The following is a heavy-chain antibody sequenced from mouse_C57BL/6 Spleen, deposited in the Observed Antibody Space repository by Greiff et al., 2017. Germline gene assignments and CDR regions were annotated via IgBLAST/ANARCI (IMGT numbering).Heavy chain of an antibody. CDR1: GYTFTSYW. J-gene: IGHJ2*01. Sequence: QVQLQQPGTELVQPGPSVKLSCKASGYTFTSYWMHWVKQRPGQGLEWIGNINPSNGGTNYNEKFKSKATLTVDKSSSTAYMQLSSLTSEDSAVXYCARWGLGNPFDYGGQGTTLTVSS. CDR3: ARWGLGNPFDY. V-gene: IGHV1-53*01. CDR2: INPSNGGT. D-gene: IGHD2-1*01.